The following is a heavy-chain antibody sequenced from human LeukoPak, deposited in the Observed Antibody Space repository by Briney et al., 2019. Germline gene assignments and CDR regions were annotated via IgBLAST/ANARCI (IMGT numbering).Heavy chain of an antibody. CDR2: INTDGIST. V-gene: IGHV3-74*01. J-gene: IGHJ4*02. Sequence: TGGSLRLSCAASGFTFRSYCMYWVRQAPGKGLEWVSRINTDGISTSYADSVKGRFTISRDNAKNTLYLQMNSLRADDTAVFYCARGPIKSYYFDYWGQGTLVTVSS. CDR3: ARGPIKSYYFDY. CDR1: GFTFRSYC.